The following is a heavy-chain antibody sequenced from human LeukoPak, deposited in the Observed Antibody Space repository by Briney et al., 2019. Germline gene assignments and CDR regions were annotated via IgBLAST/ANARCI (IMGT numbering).Heavy chain of an antibody. Sequence: GSLRLSCAASGFTFSSYWMSWVRQAPGKGLEWVANIKQDGSEKYYVDSVKGRFTVSRDNAKNSLYLQMNRLRVEDTAVYYCARIRFGESYAPKSYYYYYMDVWGIGTTVTISS. CDR2: IKQDGSEK. V-gene: IGHV3-7*01. CDR3: ARIRFGESYAPKSYYYYYMDV. J-gene: IGHJ6*03. D-gene: IGHD3-10*01. CDR1: GFTFSSYW.